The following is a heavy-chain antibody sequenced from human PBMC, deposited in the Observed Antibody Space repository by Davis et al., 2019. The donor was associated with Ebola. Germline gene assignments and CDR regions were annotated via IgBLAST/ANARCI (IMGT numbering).Heavy chain of an antibody. CDR2: IYYSGST. D-gene: IGHD4-23*01. Sequence: PSETLSLTCTVSGGSISSSSYYWGWIRQPPGKGLEWIGSIYYSGSTYYNPSLKSRVTISVDTSKNQFSLKLSSVTAADTAVYYCARLDYGGNWFDPWGQGTLVTVSS. J-gene: IGHJ5*02. CDR1: GGSISSSSYY. V-gene: IGHV4-39*07. CDR3: ARLDYGGNWFDP.